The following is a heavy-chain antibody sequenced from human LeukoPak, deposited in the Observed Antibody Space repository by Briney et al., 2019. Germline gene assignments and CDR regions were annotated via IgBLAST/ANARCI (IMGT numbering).Heavy chain of an antibody. CDR3: ARRRYYDGSGYLE. CDR1: GDSVSRSDSY. CDR2: IYYSGRT. V-gene: IGHV4-39*01. J-gene: IGHJ1*01. Sequence: SETLSLTCSVSGDSVSRSDSYWDWIRQPPGKGLEWIGTIYYSGRTYYSPSLKGRFTMSVDPDNNKFSLSLRSVTAADTAIYYCARRRYYDGSGYLEWGQGTLLSVSS. D-gene: IGHD3-22*01.